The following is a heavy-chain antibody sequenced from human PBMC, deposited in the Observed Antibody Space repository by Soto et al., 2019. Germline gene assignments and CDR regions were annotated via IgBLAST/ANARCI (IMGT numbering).Heavy chain of an antibody. CDR2: IYYSGST. D-gene: IGHD6-13*01. J-gene: IGHJ5*01. Sequence: SETLSLTCTVSGGSISSGGYYWSWIRQHPGKGLEWIGYIYYSGSTYYNPSLKSRVTISVDTSKNQFSLKLSSVTAADTAVYYCARGGIAAAAPPDSWGQGTLVTVSS. CDR1: GGSISSGGYY. CDR3: ARGGIAAAAPPDS. V-gene: IGHV4-31*03.